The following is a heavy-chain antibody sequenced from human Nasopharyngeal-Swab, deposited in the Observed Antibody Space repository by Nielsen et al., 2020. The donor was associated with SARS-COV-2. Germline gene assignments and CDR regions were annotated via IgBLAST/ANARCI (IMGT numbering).Heavy chain of an antibody. V-gene: IGHV3-48*03. Sequence: GGSLRLSFVVSGLTFSSYELNWVRQAPGKGLEWVSHISRFAGTIWYADSVKGRFTISRDNAKNSMYLQMNSLTADDTGVYYCTTDDPGIREFAHWGQGTLVTVSS. J-gene: IGHJ4*02. CDR2: ISRFAGTI. CDR3: TTDDPGIREFAH. D-gene: IGHD3-10*01. CDR1: GLTFSSYE.